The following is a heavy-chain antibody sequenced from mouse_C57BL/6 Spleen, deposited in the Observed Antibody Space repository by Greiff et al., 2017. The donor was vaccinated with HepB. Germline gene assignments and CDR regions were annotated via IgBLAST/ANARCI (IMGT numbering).Heavy chain of an antibody. CDR3: ARPYGSLFAY. CDR2: ISSGSSTI. J-gene: IGHJ3*01. D-gene: IGHD1-1*01. V-gene: IGHV5-17*01. Sequence: EVNLVESGGGLVKPGGSLKLSCAASGFTFSDYGMHWVRQAPEKGLEWVAYISSGSSTIYYADTVKGRFTISRDNAKNTLFLQMTSLRSEDTAMYYCARPYGSLFAYWGQGTLVTVSA. CDR1: GFTFSDYG.